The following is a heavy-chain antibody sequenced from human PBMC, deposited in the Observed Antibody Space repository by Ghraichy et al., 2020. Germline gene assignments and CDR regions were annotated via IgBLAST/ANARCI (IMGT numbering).Heavy chain of an antibody. J-gene: IGHJ2*01. Sequence: GSLRLSCAASGFTFSSSWMSWVRQAPGKGLEWVANINQDGSEKSYVDSVKGRSTIFRDNAKNSLYLQMNSLRAEDTAVYYCARVDYGGNYFLGWYFDLWGRGTLVTVSS. CDR2: INQDGSEK. CDR3: ARVDYGGNYFLGWYFDL. D-gene: IGHD4-23*01. CDR1: GFTFSSSW. V-gene: IGHV3-7*03.